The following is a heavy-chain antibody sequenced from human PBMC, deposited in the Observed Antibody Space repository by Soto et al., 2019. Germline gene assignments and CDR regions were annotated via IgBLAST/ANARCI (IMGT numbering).Heavy chain of an antibody. CDR1: GGSFSGHY. CDR3: ARGGRRLRQWLNWFDL. D-gene: IGHD6-19*01. J-gene: IGHJ5*02. Sequence: QVPPQQWGAGLLKPSETLSLTCAVYGGSFSGHYWSWIRQPPGKGLEWIGELNHGGSSNYNPALESRATISVDTSKKQFSLKLSSVTAADTAVYYCARGGRRLRQWLNWFDLWGQGTLVTVSS. CDR2: LNHGGSS. V-gene: IGHV4-34*01.